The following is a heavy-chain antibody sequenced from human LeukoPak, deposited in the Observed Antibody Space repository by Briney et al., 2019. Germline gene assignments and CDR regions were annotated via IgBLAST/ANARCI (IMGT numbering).Heavy chain of an antibody. J-gene: IGHJ5*02. CDR1: GFTFSSYG. V-gene: IGHV3-30*02. Sequence: GGSLRLSCAASGFTFSSYGMHWVRQAPCKGLEWVAFIRYDGSNKYYADSVKGRFTISRDNSKNTLYLQMNSLRAEDTAVYYCAKDPVQDYGDYTWGQGTLVTVSS. CDR3: AKDPVQDYGDYT. CDR2: IRYDGSNK. D-gene: IGHD4-17*01.